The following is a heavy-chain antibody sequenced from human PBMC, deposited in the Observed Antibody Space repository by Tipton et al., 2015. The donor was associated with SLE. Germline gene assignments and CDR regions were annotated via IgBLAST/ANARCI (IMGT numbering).Heavy chain of an antibody. CDR1: GGSFSGYY. Sequence: TLSLTCAVYGGSFSGYYWSWIRQPPGKGLESVGYIYYSGSTNYNPSLKSRVTISVDTPKGQFSLKMSSVTAADTAVYYCPTNPRVKIDAFDIWGQVTIVAVSS. V-gene: IGHV4-59*08. J-gene: IGHJ3*02. CDR3: PTNPRVKIDAFDI. CDR2: IYYSGST.